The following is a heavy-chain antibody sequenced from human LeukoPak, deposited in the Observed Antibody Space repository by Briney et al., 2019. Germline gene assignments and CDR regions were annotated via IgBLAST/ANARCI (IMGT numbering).Heavy chain of an antibody. CDR3: ARVEDGTEY. CDR2: IIPILGIA. V-gene: IGHV1-69*04. D-gene: IGHD6-13*01. CDR1: GYTFSSYA. Sequence: SVKVSCKASGYTFSSYAISWVRQAPGQGLEWMGRIIPILGIANYAQKFQGRVTITADKSTSTAYMELSSLRSEDTAVYYCARVEDGTEYWGQGTLVTVSS. J-gene: IGHJ4*02.